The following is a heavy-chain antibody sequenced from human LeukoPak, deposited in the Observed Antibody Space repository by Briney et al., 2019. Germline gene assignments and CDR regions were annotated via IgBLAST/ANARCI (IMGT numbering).Heavy chain of an antibody. V-gene: IGHV3-74*01. J-gene: IGHJ6*02. CDR1: RFXFSNYW. Sequence: GGSLRLSCAASRFXFSNYWIHWVRQAPGKGQVWVSRINSDGSRTSYADSVKGRITISRDNAKNTLYLQINSLRAEDTAVYYCARDGYCSGGNCYGMDVWGQGTTVTVSS. D-gene: IGHD2-15*01. CDR3: ARDGYCSGGNCYGMDV. CDR2: INSDGSRT.